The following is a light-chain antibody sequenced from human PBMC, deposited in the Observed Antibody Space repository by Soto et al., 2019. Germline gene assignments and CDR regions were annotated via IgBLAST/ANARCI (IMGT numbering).Light chain of an antibody. CDR2: DAF. CDR3: QHYGRSPGLFS. Sequence: EIVLTQSPGTLSLSAGERATLSRRASQSVTRTYLAWYQQKPGQAPRLLIYDAFSRATGIPDRFSGSGSGADFTLTISRLEPEDSAVYYCQHYGRSPGLFSFGPGTKVDIK. CDR1: QSVTRTY. V-gene: IGKV3-20*01. J-gene: IGKJ3*01.